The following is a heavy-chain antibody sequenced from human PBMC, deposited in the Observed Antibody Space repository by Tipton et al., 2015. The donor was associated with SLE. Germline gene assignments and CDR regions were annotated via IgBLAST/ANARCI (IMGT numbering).Heavy chain of an antibody. CDR2: IIPIFGTA. Sequence: QSGAEVKRPGSSVKVSCKASGGTFSSYAISWVRQAPGQGLEWMGGIIPIFGTANYAQKFQGRVTITADESTSTAYMELSSLRSEDTAVYYCARGPSSGDREGYFDYWGQGTLVTVSS. J-gene: IGHJ4*02. D-gene: IGHD7-27*01. CDR1: GGTFSSYA. V-gene: IGHV1-69*01. CDR3: ARGPSSGDREGYFDY.